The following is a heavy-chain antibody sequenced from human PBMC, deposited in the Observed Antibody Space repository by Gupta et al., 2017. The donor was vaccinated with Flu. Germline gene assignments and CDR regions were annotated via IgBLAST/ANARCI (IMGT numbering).Heavy chain of an antibody. V-gene: IGHV3-74*03. D-gene: IGHD4-17*01. J-gene: IGHJ4*02. CDR2: INPDGSST. CDR3: ATVTSGC. CDR1: GFTSSSSY. Sequence: EMQLVESGGGLVQPRGSLRLYCAASGFTSSSSYVQWVRQAPGKGLVWVSRINPDGSSTTYAESVKGRFTISRDNAKNTLYLQMNSLGDDDTAVYYCATVTSGCWGQGTLVTVSS.